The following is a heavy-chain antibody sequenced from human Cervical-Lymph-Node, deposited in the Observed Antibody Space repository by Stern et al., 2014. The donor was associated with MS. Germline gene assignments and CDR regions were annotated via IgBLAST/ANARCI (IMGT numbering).Heavy chain of an antibody. Sequence: VQLVQSGAEVKKPGESLKISCRTSGYTFSNFWIGWVRQMPGKGLEWMGVIYPADSDTTYSPSFQGQVTISADEFISTAYLQWRSLKASDTAMYYCVRRRDSAVYDTFDLWGQGTMLIVSS. CDR1: GYTFSNFW. CDR2: IYPADSDT. V-gene: IGHV5-51*01. J-gene: IGHJ3*01. D-gene: IGHD3-22*01. CDR3: VRRRDSAVYDTFDL.